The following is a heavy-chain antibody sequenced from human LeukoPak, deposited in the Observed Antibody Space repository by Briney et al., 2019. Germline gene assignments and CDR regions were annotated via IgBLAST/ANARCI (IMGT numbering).Heavy chain of an antibody. V-gene: IGHV3-23*01. CDR3: AKNAGYSPFDY. CDR1: GFPFSTSA. D-gene: IGHD4-23*01. CDR2: FGAHGNT. Sequence: PGGSLRLSCVASGFPFSTSAMNWVRQAPGKGLKWVSGFGAHGNTYYADSVKGRFTISRDISKNTLYLQLNSLGAEDTAVYYCAKNAGYSPFDYWGQGTLVTVSS. J-gene: IGHJ4*02.